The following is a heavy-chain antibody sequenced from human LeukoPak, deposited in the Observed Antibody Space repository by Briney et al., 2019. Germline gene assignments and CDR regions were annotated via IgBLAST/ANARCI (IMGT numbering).Heavy chain of an antibody. CDR1: GFTFSSYW. CDR3: ARGKLPAPWDGMDV. D-gene: IGHD2-2*01. CDR2: IKQDGSEK. J-gene: IGHJ6*02. V-gene: IGHV3-7*03. Sequence: PGGSLRLSCAASGFTFSSYWMSWVRQAPGKGLEWVANIKQDGSEKYYVDSVKGRFTISRDNSKNTLYLQMNSLRPEDTAVYYCARGKLPAPWDGMDVWGQGTTVTVSS.